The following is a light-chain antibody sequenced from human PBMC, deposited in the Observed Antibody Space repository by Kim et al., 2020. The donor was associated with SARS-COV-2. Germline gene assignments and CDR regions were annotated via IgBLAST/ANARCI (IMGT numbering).Light chain of an antibody. J-gene: IGLJ2*01. CDR3: QSYDSSLSGSV. CDR2: GNT. Sequence: QRVTISCTGSSSNSGAGCDVHWYQQLPGTAPKLLIYGNTNRPSGVPDRFSGSKSGTSASLAITGLQAEDEADYYCQSYDSSLSGSVFGGGTQLTVL. V-gene: IGLV1-40*01. CDR1: SSNSGAGCD.